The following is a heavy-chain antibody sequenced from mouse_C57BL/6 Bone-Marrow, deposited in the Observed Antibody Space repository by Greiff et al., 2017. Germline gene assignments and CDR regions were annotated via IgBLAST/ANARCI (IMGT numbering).Heavy chain of an antibody. CDR3: TDLRLFFDY. V-gene: IGHV1-15*01. CDR2: IDPETGGT. CDR1: GYTFTDYE. D-gene: IGHD3-2*02. J-gene: IGHJ2*01. Sequence: LVESGAELVRPGASVTLSCKASGYTFTDYEMHWVKQTPVHGLEWIGAIDPETGGTAYNQKFKGKAILTADKSSSTAYMELRSLTSEDSAVYYCTDLRLFFDYWGQGTTLTVSS.